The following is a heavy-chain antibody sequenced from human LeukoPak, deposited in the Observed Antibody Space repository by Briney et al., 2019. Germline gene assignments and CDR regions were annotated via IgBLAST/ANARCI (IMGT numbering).Heavy chain of an antibody. CDR3: AKDTYYDILAPLDY. CDR2: ISSSSSYI. CDR1: GFTFSSYS. J-gene: IGHJ4*02. V-gene: IGHV3-21*04. Sequence: PGGSLRLSCAASGFTFSSYSMNWVRQAPGKGLEWVSSISSSSSYIYYADSVKGRFTISRDNAKNSLYLQMNSLRAEDTALYYCAKDTYYDILAPLDYWGQGTLVTVSS. D-gene: IGHD3-9*01.